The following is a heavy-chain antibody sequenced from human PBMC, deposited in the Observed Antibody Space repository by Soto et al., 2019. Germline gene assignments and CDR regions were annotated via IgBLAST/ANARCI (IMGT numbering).Heavy chain of an antibody. D-gene: IGHD6-19*01. CDR3: ARCQWLVRPPLGY. J-gene: IGHJ4*02. V-gene: IGHV3-23*01. CDR2: ISGSGGST. Sequence: EVQLLESGGGLVQPGGSLRLSCAASGFTFSSYAMSWVRQAPGKGLEWVSAISGSGGSTYYADSVKGRFTISRDNSKNTVYLQMNSLRAEDTAVYYCARCQWLVRPPLGYWGQGTLVTVSS. CDR1: GFTFSSYA.